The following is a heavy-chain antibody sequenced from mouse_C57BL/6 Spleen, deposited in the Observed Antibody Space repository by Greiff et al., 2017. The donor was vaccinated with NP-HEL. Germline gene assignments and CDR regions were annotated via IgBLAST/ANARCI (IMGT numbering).Heavy chain of an antibody. J-gene: IGHJ2*01. CDR3: ARGDDYYGSSNYFDY. V-gene: IGHV1-59*01. CDR1: GYTFTSYW. Sequence: QVQLQQPGAELVRPGTSVKLSCKASGYTFTSYWMHWVKQRPGQGLEWIGVIDPSDSYTNYNQKFKGKATLTVDTSSSTAYMQLSSLTSEDSAVYYCARGDDYYGSSNYFDYWGQGTTLTVSS. D-gene: IGHD1-1*01. CDR2: IDPSDSYT.